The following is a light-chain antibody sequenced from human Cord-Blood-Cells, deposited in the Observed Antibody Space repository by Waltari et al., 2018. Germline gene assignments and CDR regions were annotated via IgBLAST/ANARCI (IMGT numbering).Light chain of an antibody. J-gene: IGLJ1*01. Sequence: QSALTQPRSVSGSPGQSVTISCTGTSSDVGGYNYVSWYQQHPGKAPKLMSSDVSKRPSGVPDRFSGSKSGNTASLTISGLQAEDEADYYCCSYAGSYTYVFGTGTKVTVL. CDR1: SSDVGGYNY. CDR3: CSYAGSYTYV. V-gene: IGLV2-11*01. CDR2: DVS.